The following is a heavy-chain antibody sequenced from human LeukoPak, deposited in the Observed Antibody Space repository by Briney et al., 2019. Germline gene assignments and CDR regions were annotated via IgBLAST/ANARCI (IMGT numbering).Heavy chain of an antibody. CDR2: IRSKAYGGTT. Sequence: GRSLRLSCTASGFTFGDYAMSWVRQAPGKGLEWVGFIRSKAYGGTTEYAASVKGRFTTSRDDSKSIAYLQMNSLKTEDTAVYYCTLSGGIYWGQGTLVTVSS. CDR3: TLSGGIY. D-gene: IGHD2-15*01. J-gene: IGHJ4*02. CDR1: GFTFGDYA. V-gene: IGHV3-49*04.